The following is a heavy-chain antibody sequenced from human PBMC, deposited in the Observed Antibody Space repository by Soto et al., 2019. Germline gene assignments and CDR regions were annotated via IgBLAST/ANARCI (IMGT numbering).Heavy chain of an antibody. Sequence: GGSLRLSCAASGFTFSNYAMSWVRQAPGKGLEWVSAITGSGGSTYYADSVKGRFTISRDNSKNTLYLQMNSLRAEDTAVYYCAKPAMVRTVGYYYYVMDVWGQGTKFTVSS. V-gene: IGHV3-23*01. J-gene: IGHJ6*02. CDR2: ITGSGGST. D-gene: IGHD3-10*01. CDR1: GFTFSNYA. CDR3: AKPAMVRTVGYYYYVMDV.